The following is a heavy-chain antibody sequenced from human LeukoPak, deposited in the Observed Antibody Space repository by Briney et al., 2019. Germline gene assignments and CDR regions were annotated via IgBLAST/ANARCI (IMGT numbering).Heavy chain of an antibody. CDR1: GFTFSSFA. D-gene: IGHD6-19*01. CDR2: IHYSPGYT. V-gene: IGHV3-23*01. CDR3: AKGYSAAWYDFDS. J-gene: IGHJ4*02. Sequence: PGGSLRLSCAASGFTFSSFALSWVRQAPGKGLEWVSHIHYSPGYTYYADSVRGRFTISRDNSKNTLFLEMNSLRAEDTAIYYCAKGYSAAWYDFDSWGQGTLVTVSS.